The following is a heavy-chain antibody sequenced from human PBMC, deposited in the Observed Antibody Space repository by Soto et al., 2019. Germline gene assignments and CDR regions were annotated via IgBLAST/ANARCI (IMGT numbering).Heavy chain of an antibody. J-gene: IGHJ5*02. CDR1: GFSRNKDGVG. V-gene: IGHV2-5*02. CDR3: AHSSLHYKKWFDP. Sequence: QITLKESGPTVVKPTQTLTLTCTFSGFSRNKDGVGVGWIRPPPGKAQEWLALIYRDDDTRYSPSLRSRHTITNDSSKTQVVLTMTNMDPVDTATSFCAHSSLHYKKWFDPWGQGTLVTVSS. CDR2: IYRDDDT. D-gene: IGHD1-20*01.